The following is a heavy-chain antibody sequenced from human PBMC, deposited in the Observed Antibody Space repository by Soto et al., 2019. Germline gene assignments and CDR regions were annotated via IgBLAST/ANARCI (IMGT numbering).Heavy chain of an antibody. CDR1: GGSFSGYY. V-gene: IGHV4-34*01. J-gene: IGHJ4*02. CDR3: ARGRREILDY. CDR2: INHSGST. Sequence: SETLSLTCAVYGGSFSGYYWSWIRQPPGKGLEWIGEINHSGSTNYNPSLKSRVTISVDTSKNQFSLKLSSVTAADTAVYYCARGRREILDYWGQGTLVTVSS. D-gene: IGHD3-3*01.